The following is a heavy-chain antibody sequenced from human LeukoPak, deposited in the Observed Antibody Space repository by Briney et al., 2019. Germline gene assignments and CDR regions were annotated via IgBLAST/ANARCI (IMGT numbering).Heavy chain of an antibody. CDR1: GFTFDDYA. J-gene: IGHJ4*02. CDR3: AKGNGRVTTLFDY. V-gene: IGHV3-9*03. Sequence: QPGRSLRLSCAASGFTFDDYAMHWVRQAPGKGLEWVSGISWNSGSIGYADSVKGRFTISRDNAKNSLYLQMNSLRAEDMALYYCAKGNGRVTTLFDYWGQGTLVTVSS. D-gene: IGHD4-11*01. CDR2: ISWNSGSI.